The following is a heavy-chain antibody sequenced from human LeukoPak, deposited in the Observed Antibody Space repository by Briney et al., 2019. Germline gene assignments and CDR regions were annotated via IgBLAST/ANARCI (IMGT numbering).Heavy chain of an antibody. J-gene: IGHJ5*02. Sequence: SVKVSCKASGYNFTGHYMHWVRQAPGQGLEWMGGIIPIFGTANYAQKFQGRVTITADKSTSTAYMELSSLRSEDTAVYYCARSSVAGILGWFDPWGQGTLVTVSS. CDR2: IIPIFGTA. CDR3: ARSSVAGILGWFDP. CDR1: GYNFTGHY. V-gene: IGHV1-69*06. D-gene: IGHD6-19*01.